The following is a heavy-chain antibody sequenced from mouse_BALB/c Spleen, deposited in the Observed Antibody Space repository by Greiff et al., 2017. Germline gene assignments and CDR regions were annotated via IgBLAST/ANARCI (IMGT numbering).Heavy chain of an antibody. CDR1: GFTFSSFG. CDR2: ISSGSSTI. V-gene: IGHV5-17*02. D-gene: IGHD2-1*01. Sequence: EVKLVESGGGLVQPGGSRKLSCAASGFTFSSFGMHWVRQAPEKGLEWVAYISSGSSTIYYADTVKGRFTISRDNPKNTLFLQMTSLRSEDTAMYYCARSYGNLWYFDVWGAGTTVTVSS. J-gene: IGHJ1*01. CDR3: ARSYGNLWYFDV.